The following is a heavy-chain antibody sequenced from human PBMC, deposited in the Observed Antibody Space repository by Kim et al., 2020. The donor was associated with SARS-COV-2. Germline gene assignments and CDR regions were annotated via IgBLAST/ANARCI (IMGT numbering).Heavy chain of an antibody. Sequence: GGSLRLSCAASGFTFSNAWMSWVRQAPGKGLEWVGRIKSKTDGGTTDYAAPVKGRFTISRDDSKNTLYLQMNSLKTEDTAVYYCTTDPLSGILYPFWGQGTMVTVSS. CDR2: IKSKTDGGTT. V-gene: IGHV3-15*01. CDR1: GFTFSNAW. J-gene: IGHJ3*01. D-gene: IGHD2-8*01. CDR3: TTDPLSGILYPF.